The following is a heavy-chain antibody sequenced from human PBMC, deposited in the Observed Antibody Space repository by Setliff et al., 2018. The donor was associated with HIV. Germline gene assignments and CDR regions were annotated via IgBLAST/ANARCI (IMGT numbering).Heavy chain of an antibody. CDR1: GYTFTSYH. CDR2: IKPSGGST. D-gene: IGHD2-2*01. CDR3: ARTDCSSTRCSEANWFDP. Sequence: GASVKVSCKASGYTFTSYHMHWVRQAPGQGLEWMGVIKPSGGSTSYAKKFQGRVSMTRNTSINTAYMELSGLGSEDTAVYYCARTDCSSTRCSEANWFDPWGPGTLVTVSS. V-gene: IGHV1-46*01. J-gene: IGHJ5*02.